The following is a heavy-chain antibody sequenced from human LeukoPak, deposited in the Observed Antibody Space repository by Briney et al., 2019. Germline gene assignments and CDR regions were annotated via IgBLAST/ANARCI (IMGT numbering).Heavy chain of an antibody. Sequence: SETLSLTCTVSGGSISSSSYYWGWIRQPPGKGLERIGSIYYSGSTYYNPSLKSRVTISVDTSKNQFSLKLSSVTAADTAVYYCARRGTPGGYGMDVWGQGTTVTVSS. V-gene: IGHV4-39*01. CDR2: IYYSGST. CDR1: GGSISSSSYY. D-gene: IGHD3-16*01. CDR3: ARRGTPGGYGMDV. J-gene: IGHJ6*02.